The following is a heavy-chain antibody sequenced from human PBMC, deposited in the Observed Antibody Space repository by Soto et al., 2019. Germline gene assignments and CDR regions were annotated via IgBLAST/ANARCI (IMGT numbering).Heavy chain of an antibody. CDR3: ARHPPYGPLDY. D-gene: IGHD4-17*01. J-gene: IGHJ4*02. CDR2: IYYSGST. V-gene: IGHV4-59*01. CDR1: GGSISSYY. Sequence: SETLSLTCTVSGGSISSYYWSWIRQPPGKGLEWIGYIYYSGSTNYNPSLKSRVTISVDTSKNQFSLKLSSVTAADTAVYYCARHPPYGPLDYWGQGTLVTVSS.